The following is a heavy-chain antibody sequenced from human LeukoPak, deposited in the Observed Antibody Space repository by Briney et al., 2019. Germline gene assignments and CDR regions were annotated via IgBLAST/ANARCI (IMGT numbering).Heavy chain of an antibody. D-gene: IGHD2-2*01. J-gene: IGHJ6*03. V-gene: IGHV5-51*01. CDR1: EYSFTSYW. CDR3: ARQGWSSTAYYHIDV. Sequence: GESLKISCEASEYSFTSYWISWVRQMPGKGLEWMGIIYPGDSDTRYSPSFEGQVTISADKSITTAYLQWTSVKASDTAMYYCARQGWSSTAYYHIDVWGKGTTVTVSS. CDR2: IYPGDSDT.